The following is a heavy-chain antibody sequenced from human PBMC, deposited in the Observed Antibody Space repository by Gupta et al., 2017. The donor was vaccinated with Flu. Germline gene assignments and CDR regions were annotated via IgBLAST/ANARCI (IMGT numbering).Heavy chain of an antibody. J-gene: IGHJ4*02. CDR1: EDSFTRSY. CDR2: IDPSGQKT. Sequence: QVQLVQPGAEVMTPGASVKLSCKASEDSFTRSYIHWVRQAPGQGLEWMGFIDPSGQKTAYARNFQGRVTFTRDTSTNTAYMEMSSLRSEDTAVYYCRQGKQGYWGQGTLVTVSS. CDR3: RQGKQGY. V-gene: IGHV1-46*01.